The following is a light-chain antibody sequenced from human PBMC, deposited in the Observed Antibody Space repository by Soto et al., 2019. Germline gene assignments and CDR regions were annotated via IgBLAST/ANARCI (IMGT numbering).Light chain of an antibody. CDR1: QSVRSDY. Sequence: EIVLTQSPDTLSLSPGQRATLSCRASQSVRSDYFAWYQQKPGQAPRVIIFGVSTRATGVSDRFSGSGSGTDFTLTSSRLDSEEFALYYCQQYGNSSLTFGGGTKVEIK. CDR3: QQYGNSSLT. J-gene: IGKJ4*01. CDR2: GVS. V-gene: IGKV3-20*01.